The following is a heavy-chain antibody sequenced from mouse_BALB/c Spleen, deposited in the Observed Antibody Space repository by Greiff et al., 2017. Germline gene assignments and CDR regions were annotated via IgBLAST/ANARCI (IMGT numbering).Heavy chain of an antibody. Sequence: QVQLQQSAAELARPGASVKMSCKASGYTFTSYTMHWVKQRPGQGLEWIGYINPSSGYTEYNQKFKGKATLTADKSSSTAYMQLSSLASEDSAVYYCAREKSYGNYRDFDVWGAGTTVTVSS. D-gene: IGHD2-1*01. CDR2: INPSSGYT. V-gene: IGHV1-4*02. CDR3: AREKSYGNYRDFDV. J-gene: IGHJ1*01. CDR1: GYTFTSYT.